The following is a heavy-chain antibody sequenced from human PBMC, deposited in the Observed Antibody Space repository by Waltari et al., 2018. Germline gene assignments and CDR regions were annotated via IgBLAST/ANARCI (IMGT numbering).Heavy chain of an antibody. CDR1: GARVPCHRSA. V-gene: IGHV6-1*01. J-gene: IGHJ5*02. D-gene: IGHD1-26*01. Sequence: QVQLQQSGPGLVRPSQTLSLTCAISGARVPCHRSACSWYRQSPSRGLEWRGRTYYRSKWYNDYAVSVKSGIIINPDTSKNQFSLQLNSVTPEDTAVYYCARDQGGVFDPWGQGTLVTVSS. CDR2: TYYRSKWYN. CDR3: ARDQGGVFDP.